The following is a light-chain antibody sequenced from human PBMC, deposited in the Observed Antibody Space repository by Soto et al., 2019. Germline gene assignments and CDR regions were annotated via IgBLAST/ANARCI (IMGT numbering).Light chain of an antibody. Sequence: VLTQSPGTLSLSRVEIATLSFTASQSVSSNLAWYQQKPGQAPRLLIYGASTRATGIPARFSRSGSGTDFTPTISSLEPDDFAVYYCQQRSNWPVTFGQGTRLEIK. CDR2: GAS. V-gene: IGKV3-11*01. CDR3: QQRSNWPVT. J-gene: IGKJ5*01. CDR1: QSVSSN.